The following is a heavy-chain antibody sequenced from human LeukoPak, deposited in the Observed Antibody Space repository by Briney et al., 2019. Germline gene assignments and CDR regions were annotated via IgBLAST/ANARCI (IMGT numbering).Heavy chain of an antibody. J-gene: IGHJ4*02. V-gene: IGHV3-23*01. D-gene: IGHD6-13*01. CDR1: GFTFSSYA. Sequence: GGSLRLTCAASGFTFSSYAMSWVRQAPGKGLEWVSAISGSGGSTYYADSVKGRFTISRDNSKNTLYLQMNSLRAEDTAVYYCAKDYRSSSWYYFDYWGQGTLVTVSS. CDR3: AKDYRSSSWYYFDY. CDR2: ISGSGGST.